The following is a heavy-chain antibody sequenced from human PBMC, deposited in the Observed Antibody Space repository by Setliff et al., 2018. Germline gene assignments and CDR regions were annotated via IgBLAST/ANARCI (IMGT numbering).Heavy chain of an antibody. D-gene: IGHD5-18*01. J-gene: IGHJ6*02. CDR3: VRDRTAYSYGLDV. CDR1: GGSISPYF. V-gene: IGHV4-59*01. Sequence: SETLSLTCTVSGGSISPYFWSWIRQPPGKGLEWIGYIYHNGNTNFNPSLKSRVTMSVDTSKNQFALNLRSVTAADTAVYYCVRDRTAYSYGLDVWGQGTTVNVSS. CDR2: IYHNGNT.